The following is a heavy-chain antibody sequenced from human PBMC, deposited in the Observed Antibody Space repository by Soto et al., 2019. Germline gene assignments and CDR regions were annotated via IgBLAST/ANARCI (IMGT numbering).Heavy chain of an antibody. Sequence: SETLSLTCAVYVGSFSGYYWSWIRQPPGKGLERIGQINHSGSTNYNPCLKSRVTISVDTSKNQFSLKLSSVTAADTAVYYCARSSPTGTFNWFDPWGQGTLVTVSS. J-gene: IGHJ5*02. CDR3: ARSSPTGTFNWFDP. CDR1: VGSFSGYY. V-gene: IGHV4-34*01. CDR2: INHSGST. D-gene: IGHD1-1*01.